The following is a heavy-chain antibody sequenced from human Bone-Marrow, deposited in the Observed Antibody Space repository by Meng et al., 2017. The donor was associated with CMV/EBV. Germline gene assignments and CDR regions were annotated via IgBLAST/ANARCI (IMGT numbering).Heavy chain of an antibody. CDR3: ARDVLSEGPHYYYGMDV. CDR2: IYSDGTGI. J-gene: IGHJ6*02. Sequence: GESLKISCVASGFTFSSYWMHWVRQAPGKGLVWVSRIYSDGTGINYADSVKGRFTISRDNAKNTLYLQMNSLRAEDTALYYCARDVLSEGPHYYYGMDVWGQGTTVTVSS. D-gene: IGHD3-10*02. V-gene: IGHV3-74*01. CDR1: GFTFSSYW.